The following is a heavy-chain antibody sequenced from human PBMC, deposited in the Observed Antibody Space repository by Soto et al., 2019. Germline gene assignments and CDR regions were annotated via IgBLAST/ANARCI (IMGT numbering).Heavy chain of an antibody. CDR2: IYYSGSS. J-gene: IGHJ4*02. D-gene: IGHD6-13*01. CDR1: GGSIGNSY. CDR3: ARHSSSWPIFDY. V-gene: IGHV4-59*08. Sequence: QVQLQESGPGLVKPSETLSLTCTVSGGSIGNSYWSWIRQSPGKGLEWIGYIYYSGSSNYNPSLKSRVSISVDTSKNQFSLKLSSVTAADTAVYYCARHSSSWPIFDYWGQGPLVIVSS.